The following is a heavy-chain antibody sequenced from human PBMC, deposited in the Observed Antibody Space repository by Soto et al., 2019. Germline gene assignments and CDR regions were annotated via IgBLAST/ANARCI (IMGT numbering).Heavy chain of an antibody. J-gene: IGHJ6*02. CDR2: IKQDGSEK. D-gene: IGHD3-10*01. Sequence: GSLRLSCAASGFTFSSYWMSWVRQAPGKGLEWVANIKQDGSEKYYVDSVKGRFTISRDNAKNSLYLQMNSLRAEDTAVYYCARVRYYYGSGIYYYYYYGMDVWGQGTRVTVSS. CDR3: ARVRYYYGSGIYYYYYYGMDV. CDR1: GFTFSSYW. V-gene: IGHV3-7*01.